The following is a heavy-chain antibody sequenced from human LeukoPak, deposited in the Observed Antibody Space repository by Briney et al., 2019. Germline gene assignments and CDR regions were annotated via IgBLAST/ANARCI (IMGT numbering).Heavy chain of an antibody. CDR2: INPNSGGT. V-gene: IGHV1-2*02. D-gene: IGHD6-19*01. CDR1: GYTFTGYY. J-gene: IGHJ4*02. Sequence: ASVKVSCKASGYTFTGYYMHWVRQAPGQGLEWMGRINPNSGGTNFAQKFQGRVTMTRDTSISTAYMELSRLTSDDTAVYYCAIGYSSGWYYFDYWGQGTLVTDSS. CDR3: AIGYSSGWYYFDY.